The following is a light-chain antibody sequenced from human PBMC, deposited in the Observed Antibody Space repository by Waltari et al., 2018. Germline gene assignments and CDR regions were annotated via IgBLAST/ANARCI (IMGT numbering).Light chain of an antibody. CDR2: GKN. Sequence: SSELTQDPAVSVALGETVRITCQGDSLRRYDARWYQQKPGQAPLLAINGKNRRRSGIPERFSGSGSGDTNSLTITGAQAEDEADYYCGSRDSSLNGNCLFGGGTKLTVL. CDR3: GSRDSSLNGNCL. V-gene: IGLV3-19*01. CDR1: SLRRYD. J-gene: IGLJ3*02.